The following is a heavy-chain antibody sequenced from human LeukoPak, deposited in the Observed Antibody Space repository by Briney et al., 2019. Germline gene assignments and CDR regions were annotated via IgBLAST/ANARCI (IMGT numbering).Heavy chain of an antibody. D-gene: IGHD3-22*01. CDR3: ARDCHYYDSGGYYHPDYYYYYGMDV. V-gene: IGHV3-7*01. J-gene: IGHJ6*02. Sequence: PGGSLRLSCAASGFTFSSYWMSWVRQAPGKGLEWVANIKQDGSEKYYVDSVKGRFTISRDNAKNSLYLQMNSLRAEDTAVYYCARDCHYYDSGGYYHPDYYYYYGMDVWGQGTTVTVSS. CDR1: GFTFSSYW. CDR2: IKQDGSEK.